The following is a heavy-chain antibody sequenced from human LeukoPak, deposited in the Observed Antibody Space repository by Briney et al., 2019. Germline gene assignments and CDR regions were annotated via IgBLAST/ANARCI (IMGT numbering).Heavy chain of an antibody. Sequence: GGSLRLSCAASGFTFSSYAMSWVRQAPGKGPEWVSAISGSGGSTYYADSVEGRFTISRDNAKNSLYLQMNSLRAEDTALYYCARDATTQVGYVYMDVWGKGTTVTISS. J-gene: IGHJ6*03. CDR2: ISGSGGST. CDR3: ARDATTQVGYVYMDV. CDR1: GFTFSSYA. V-gene: IGHV3-23*01. D-gene: IGHD5-18*01.